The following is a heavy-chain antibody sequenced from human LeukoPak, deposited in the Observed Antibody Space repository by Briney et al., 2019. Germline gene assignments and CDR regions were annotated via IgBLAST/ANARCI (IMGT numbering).Heavy chain of an antibody. CDR1: GGSISSYY. Sequence: SETLSLTCTVSGGSISSYYWSWVRQPPGKGLEWIGYIYYSGSTNYNPSLKSRVTISVDTSKNQFSLKLSSVTAADTAVYYCARVGEPRLYYFDYWGQGTLVTVSS. V-gene: IGHV4-59*01. D-gene: IGHD3-16*01. CDR3: ARVGEPRLYYFDY. J-gene: IGHJ4*02. CDR2: IYYSGST.